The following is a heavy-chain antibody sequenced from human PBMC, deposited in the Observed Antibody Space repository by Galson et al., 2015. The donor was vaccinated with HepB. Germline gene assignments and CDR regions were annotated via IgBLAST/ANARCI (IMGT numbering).Heavy chain of an antibody. D-gene: IGHD3-10*01. Sequence: SLRLACAASGFTFSSYAMSWVRQAPGKGLEWVSAISGSGGSTYYADSVKGRFTISRDNSKNTLYLQMNSLRAEDTAVYYCAKGFRGVLRSSFDYWGQGTLVTVSS. V-gene: IGHV3-23*01. CDR2: ISGSGGST. J-gene: IGHJ4*02. CDR3: AKGFRGVLRSSFDY. CDR1: GFTFSSYA.